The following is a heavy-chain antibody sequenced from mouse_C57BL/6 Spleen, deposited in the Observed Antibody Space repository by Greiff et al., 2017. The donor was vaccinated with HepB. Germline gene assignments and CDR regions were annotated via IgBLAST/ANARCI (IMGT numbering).Heavy chain of an antibody. CDR2: INPNNGGT. J-gene: IGHJ4*01. CDR3: AREGDSSGYPYYAMDY. D-gene: IGHD3-2*02. CDR1: GYTFTDYN. V-gene: IGHV1-22*01. Sequence: EVQLQQSGPELVKPGASVKMSCKASGYTFTDYNMHWVKQSHGKSLEWIGYINPNNGGTSYNQKFKGKATLTVNKSSSTAYMALRSLTSEDSAVYYCAREGDSSGYPYYAMDYWGQGTSVTVSS.